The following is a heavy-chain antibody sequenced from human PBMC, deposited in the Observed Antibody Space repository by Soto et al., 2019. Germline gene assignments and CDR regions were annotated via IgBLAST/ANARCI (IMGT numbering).Heavy chain of an antibody. V-gene: IGHV4-30-2*01. Sequence: QLQLRESGSGLVKPSQTLSLTCTVSGAPITSGAYSWSWIRQPPGKGLEWIGFIYQSGSTHYNPSLNIRVTISVDRSKNHFSLQLTSLTAADTAVYYCARDMSGCSSSDCYLSGWFDPWGPGTLVTVSS. D-gene: IGHD2-21*02. J-gene: IGHJ5*02. CDR2: IYQSGST. CDR3: ARDMSGCSSSDCYLSGWFDP. CDR1: GAPITSGAYS.